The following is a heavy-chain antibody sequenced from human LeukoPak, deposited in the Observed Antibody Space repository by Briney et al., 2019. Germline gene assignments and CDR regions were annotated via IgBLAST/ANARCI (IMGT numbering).Heavy chain of an antibody. Sequence: GGSLRLSCAASGFTFSAYSMNWVRQAPGKGLEWVSVIYSGGSTYYADSVKGRFTISRDNSKNTLYLQMNSLRAEDTAVYYCARDGLIAEAGTPNNWGQGTLVTVSS. D-gene: IGHD6-13*01. CDR2: IYSGGST. J-gene: IGHJ4*02. CDR3: ARDGLIAEAGTPNN. V-gene: IGHV3-53*01. CDR1: GFTFSAYS.